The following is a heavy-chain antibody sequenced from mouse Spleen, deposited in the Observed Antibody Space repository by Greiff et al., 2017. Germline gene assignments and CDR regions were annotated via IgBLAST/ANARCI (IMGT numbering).Heavy chain of an antibody. CDR3: ARDRYGSSFYWYFDV. V-gene: IGHV5-4*01. CDR1: GFTFSSYA. D-gene: IGHD1-1*01. J-gene: IGHJ1*03. Sequence: EVQVVESGGGLVKPGGSLKLSCAASGFTFSSYAMSWVRQTPEKRLEWVATISDGGSYTYYPDNVKGRFTISRDNAKNNLYLQMSHLKSEDTAMYYCARDRYGSSFYWYFDVWGTGTTVTVSS. CDR2: ISDGGSYT.